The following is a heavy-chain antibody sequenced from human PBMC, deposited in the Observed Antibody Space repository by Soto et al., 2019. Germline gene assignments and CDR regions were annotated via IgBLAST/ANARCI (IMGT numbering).Heavy chain of an antibody. J-gene: IGHJ6*02. D-gene: IGHD3-16*01. Sequence: GSGPTLVNPTETLTLTCTVSGFSLSNARMGVSWIRQPPGKALEWLAHIFSNDEKPYSTSLKSRLTISKDTSKSQVVLTMTNMDPVDTATYYCARTLIGYYYYGMDVWGQGTTVTVSS. CDR2: IFSNDEK. CDR1: GFSLSNARMG. CDR3: ARTLIGYYYYGMDV. V-gene: IGHV2-26*01.